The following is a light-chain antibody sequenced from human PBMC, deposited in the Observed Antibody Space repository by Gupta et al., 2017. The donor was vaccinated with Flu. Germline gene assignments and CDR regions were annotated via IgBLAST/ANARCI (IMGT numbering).Light chain of an antibody. CDR3: QQRYNWPPWVT. J-gene: IGKJ3*01. CDR2: DAS. V-gene: IGKV3-11*01. Sequence: EIVLTQSPVTLSLSPGERATLSCRASQSVNNYLAWYQHKPGQAPRLLIYDASNRATGVPARFSGSGSGTDFXLTISSXEPEDFAVYYCQQRYNWPPWVTFGXGTKVDIK. CDR1: QSVNNY.